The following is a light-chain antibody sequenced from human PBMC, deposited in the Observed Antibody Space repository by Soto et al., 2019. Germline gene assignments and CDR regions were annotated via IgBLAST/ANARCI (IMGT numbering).Light chain of an antibody. Sequence: EIVLTQSPGTLSLSPGERVTLSCRASQSISSSDLAWYQQKPGQAPRLLIYAASSRATGIPDRFSGSGSGTDFTLTISRLEPADFAVYYCQQCGSSPPWTFGQGTKVEL. V-gene: IGKV3-20*01. CDR2: AAS. CDR3: QQCGSSPPWT. CDR1: QSISSSD. J-gene: IGKJ1*01.